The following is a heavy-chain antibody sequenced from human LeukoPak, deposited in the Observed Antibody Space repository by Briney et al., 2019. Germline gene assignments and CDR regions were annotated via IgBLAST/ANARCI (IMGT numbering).Heavy chain of an antibody. CDR2: IYYNGNT. CDR3: ARVYSGYDF. D-gene: IGHD5-12*01. V-gene: IGHV4-39*07. CDR1: GGFVGSSSYY. J-gene: IGHJ4*02. Sequence: SETLSLTCTVSGGFVGSSSYYWAWIRQPPGKGLEWIGTIYYNGNTYYSPSLKSRVTISIDTSKNQFSLRLTSVTAADTAVYYCARVYSGYDFWGQGTLVIVSS.